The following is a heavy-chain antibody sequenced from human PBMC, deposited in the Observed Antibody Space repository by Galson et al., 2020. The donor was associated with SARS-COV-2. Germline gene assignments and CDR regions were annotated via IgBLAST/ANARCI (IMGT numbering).Heavy chain of an antibody. J-gene: IGHJ4*02. CDR3: ARSLYGSGSSYWVY. V-gene: IGHV4-31*11. D-gene: IGHD3-10*01. Sequence: SETLSLTCAVSGGSISSGGYYWSWIRQHPGKGLEWIGYIYYSGSTYYNPSLKSRVTISVDTSKNQFSLKLSSVTAADTAVYYCARSLYGSGSSYWVYWGQGTLVTVSS. CDR1: GGSISSGGYY. CDR2: IYYSGST.